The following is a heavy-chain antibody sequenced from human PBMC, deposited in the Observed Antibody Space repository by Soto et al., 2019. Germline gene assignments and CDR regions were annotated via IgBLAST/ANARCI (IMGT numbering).Heavy chain of an antibody. D-gene: IGHD1-26*01. CDR2: ISGSGGST. V-gene: IGHV3-23*01. J-gene: IGHJ5*02. CDR1: GFTFSSCA. CDR3: AKSIVGATGWFDP. Sequence: GSLRLSCAASGFTFSSCAMGWVRQAPGKGLEWVPAISGSGGSTYYADSVKGRFTISRDNSKNTLYLQMNSLRAEDTAVYYCAKSIVGATGWFDPWGQGTLVTVSS.